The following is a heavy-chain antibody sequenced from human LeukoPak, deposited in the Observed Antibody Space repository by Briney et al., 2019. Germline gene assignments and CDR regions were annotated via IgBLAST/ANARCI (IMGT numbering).Heavy chain of an antibody. V-gene: IGHV1-69*06. J-gene: IGHJ6*03. Sequence: SVTVSCKASGGTFSSYAISWVRQAPGQGLEWMGGIIPIFGTANYAQKFQGRVTITADKSTSTAYMELSSLRSEDTAVYYCASSEYYYYYMDVWGKGTTVTVSS. CDR2: IIPIFGTA. CDR3: ASSEYYYYYMDV. CDR1: GGTFSSYA.